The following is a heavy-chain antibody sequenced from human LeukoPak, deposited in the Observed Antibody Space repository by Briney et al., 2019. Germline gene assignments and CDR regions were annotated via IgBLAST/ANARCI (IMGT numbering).Heavy chain of an antibody. CDR1: GYSISSGYY. CDR2: VYHNGDT. Sequence: PSETLSLTCTVSGYSISSGYYWGWIRQPPGKGLEWIANVYHNGDTFCNPSLKSRVTISVDTSNNQFSLTLTSVTAADTAVYFCARETSRIIYYWGQGMLVTVSS. CDR3: ARETSRIIYY. J-gene: IGHJ4*02. V-gene: IGHV4-38-2*02.